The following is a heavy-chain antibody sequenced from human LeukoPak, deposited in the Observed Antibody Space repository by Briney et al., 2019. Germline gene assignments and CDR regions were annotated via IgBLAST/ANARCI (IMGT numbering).Heavy chain of an antibody. CDR1: GGSLSSYY. Sequence: SETLSLTCTVSGGSLSSYYWSWIRQPPGKGLEWIGYIYYSGSTNYNPSLKSRVTISVDTSKNQFSLKLSSVTAADTAVYYCARARVPAATDAFDIWGQGTMVTVSS. D-gene: IGHD2-2*01. CDR2: IYYSGST. CDR3: ARARVPAATDAFDI. J-gene: IGHJ3*02. V-gene: IGHV4-59*01.